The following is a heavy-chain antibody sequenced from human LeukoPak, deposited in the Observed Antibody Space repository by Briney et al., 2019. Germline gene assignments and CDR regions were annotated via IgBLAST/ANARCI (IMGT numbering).Heavy chain of an antibody. D-gene: IGHD2-21*02. CDR2: IRSTNYGGTT. CDR3: ASGQGVGTWFDT. V-gene: IGHV3-49*03. J-gene: IGHJ5*02. CDR1: GFTLGDYA. Sequence: GGSLRLSCTTSGFTLGDYAVSGFRQAPGKGLEGGGFIRSTNYGGTTDYAASVKGRFTVSRDDYKSIAYLQMNSLKIEDSAVYFCASGQGVGTWFDTWGLGTLVTVSS.